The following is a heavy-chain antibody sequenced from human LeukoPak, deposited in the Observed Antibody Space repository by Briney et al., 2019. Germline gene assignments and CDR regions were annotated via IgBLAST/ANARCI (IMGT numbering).Heavy chain of an antibody. CDR1: GFTFSSYW. CDR2: ISGSGGST. Sequence: GGSLRLSCAASGFTFSSYWMSWVRQAPGKGLEWVSAISGSGGSTNYADTVKGRFTISRDNSKNTLYLQMNSLRAEDTAVYYCAKARPALDGYNRPDYWGQGALVTVSS. CDR3: AKARPALDGYNRPDY. J-gene: IGHJ4*02. V-gene: IGHV3-23*01. D-gene: IGHD5-24*01.